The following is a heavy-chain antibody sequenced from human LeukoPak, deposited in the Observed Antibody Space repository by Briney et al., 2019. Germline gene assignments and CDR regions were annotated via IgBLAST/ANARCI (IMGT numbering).Heavy chain of an antibody. CDR3: ARGYSHRITMVRGVTGYYYYMDV. J-gene: IGHJ6*03. CDR2: IYYSGCT. Sequence: SETLSLTCTVSGGSISSSSYYWGWIRQPPGKGLEWIGSIYYSGCTYYNPSLKSRVTISVDTSKNQFSLKLSSVTAADTAVYYCARGYSHRITMVRGVTGYYYYMDVWGKGTTVTVSS. CDR1: GGSISSSSYY. D-gene: IGHD3-10*01. V-gene: IGHV4-39*07.